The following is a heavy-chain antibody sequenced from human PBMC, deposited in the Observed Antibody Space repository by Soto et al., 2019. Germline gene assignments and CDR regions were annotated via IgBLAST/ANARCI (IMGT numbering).Heavy chain of an antibody. CDR3: AREIVVARGASYFDY. Sequence: PGGSLRLSCAASGFTFSSYGMHWVRQAPGKGLEWVAVIWYDGSNKYYADSVKGRFTISRDNSKNTLYLQMNSLRAEDTAVYYCAREIVVARGASYFDYWGPGTLVTVPS. CDR1: GFTFSSYG. V-gene: IGHV3-33*01. D-gene: IGHD2-2*01. J-gene: IGHJ4*02. CDR2: IWYDGSNK.